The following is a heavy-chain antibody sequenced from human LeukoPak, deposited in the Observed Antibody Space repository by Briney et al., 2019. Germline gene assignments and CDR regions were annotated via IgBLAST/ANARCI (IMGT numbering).Heavy chain of an antibody. Sequence: PGGSLRLSCAVSGFHFSTYSMNWVRRAPGKGLEWVSSIYITSSGPYTYYADSVKGRFTISRDNAKNSLNLQMDSLRAEDTAVYHCNLNNSGTSANFYWGLGTLVTVSS. CDR1: GFHFSTYS. D-gene: IGHD3-10*01. CDR2: IYITSSGPYT. CDR3: NLNNSGTSANFY. J-gene: IGHJ4*02. V-gene: IGHV3-21*01.